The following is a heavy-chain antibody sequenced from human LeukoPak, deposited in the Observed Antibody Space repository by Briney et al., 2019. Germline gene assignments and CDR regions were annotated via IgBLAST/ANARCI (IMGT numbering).Heavy chain of an antibody. CDR2: INPNSGGT. CDR3: ARDGRDGYNLVHY. D-gene: IGHD5-24*01. Sequence: ASVKVSCKASGYTSTAYYIHWVRQAPGQGLEWMGWINPNSGGTNYAQKFQGRVTMTRDTSISAVYMELNRLRSDDTAVYYCARDGRDGYNLVHYWGQGTLVTVSS. CDR1: GYTSTAYY. J-gene: IGHJ4*02. V-gene: IGHV1-2*02.